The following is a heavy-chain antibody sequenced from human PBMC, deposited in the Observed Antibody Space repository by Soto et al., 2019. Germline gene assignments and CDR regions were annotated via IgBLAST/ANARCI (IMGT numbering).Heavy chain of an antibody. V-gene: IGHV3-30*18. CDR1: GFTFSFYG. CDR3: AKDLGHGGRGAFDI. D-gene: IGHD7-27*01. CDR2: ISYDGSNK. Sequence: QVQLVESGGGVVQPGRSLRLSCAASGFTFSFYGMHWFRQAPGKGLEWVAVISYDGSNKYYADSVKGRFTISRDNSKNTLYLQMNSLRAEDTAVYYCAKDLGHGGRGAFDIWGQGTMVTVSS. J-gene: IGHJ3*02.